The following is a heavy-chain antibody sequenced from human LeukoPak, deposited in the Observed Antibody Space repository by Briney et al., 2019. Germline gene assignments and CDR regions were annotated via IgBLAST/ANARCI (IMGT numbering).Heavy chain of an antibody. CDR2: ISYDGGKK. CDR1: GFTFSTYG. CDR3: AKEYDNSGYYYGLPDY. D-gene: IGHD3-22*01. Sequence: GGSLRLSCAASGFTFSTYGMHWVRQAPGKGLEWVADISYDGGKKYYADSVKGRFTISRDNSRNTLYLQMNSLRAEDTAMYYCAKEYDNSGYYYGLPDYWGQGTLVTVSS. V-gene: IGHV3-30*18. J-gene: IGHJ4*02.